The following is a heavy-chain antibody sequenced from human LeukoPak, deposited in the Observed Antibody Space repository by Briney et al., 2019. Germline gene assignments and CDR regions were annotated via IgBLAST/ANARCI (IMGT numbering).Heavy chain of an antibody. V-gene: IGHV3-66*01. J-gene: IGHJ4*02. Sequence: PGGSLRLSCAASGFTASNYYMSWVRQAPGRGLEWVSVIYTGGSTYYADSVKGRFTISRDNSKNTLYLQTNSLRAEDTAVYYCARGMATISDYWGQGTLVTVSS. CDR1: GFTASNYY. D-gene: IGHD5-24*01. CDR2: IYTGGST. CDR3: ARGMATISDY.